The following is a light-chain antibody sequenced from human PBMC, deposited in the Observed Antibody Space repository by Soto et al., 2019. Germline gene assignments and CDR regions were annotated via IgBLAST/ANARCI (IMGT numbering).Light chain of an antibody. J-gene: IGKJ1*01. CDR2: GAS. Sequence: EIVLPQSPGTLSLSPGERATLSCRASQSVSSSYLAWYQQKPGQAPRLRIYGASSRATGIPDRFSGSGSGTDFTLTISRLEPEDYAVYYCQQYGSSPQTFGQGTKVDIK. CDR3: QQYGSSPQT. V-gene: IGKV3-20*01. CDR1: QSVSSSY.